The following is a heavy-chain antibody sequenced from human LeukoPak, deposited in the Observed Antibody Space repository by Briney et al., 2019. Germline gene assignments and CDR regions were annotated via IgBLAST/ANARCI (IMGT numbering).Heavy chain of an antibody. J-gene: IGHJ4*02. Sequence: PGGSLRLSCAASGFTFSSYAMSWVRQAPGKGLEWVSAISGSGGSTYYADSVKGRFTISRDNSKNTLYLQMNSLRAEDTAVYYCAKLHPNSGSYYLGLGSFYWGQGTLVTVSS. CDR1: GFTFSSYA. V-gene: IGHV3-23*01. CDR3: AKLHPNSGSYYLGLGSFY. CDR2: ISGSGGST. D-gene: IGHD1-26*01.